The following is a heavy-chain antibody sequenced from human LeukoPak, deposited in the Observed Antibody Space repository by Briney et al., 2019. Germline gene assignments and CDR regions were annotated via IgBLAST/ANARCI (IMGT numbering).Heavy chain of an antibody. CDR2: INHSGST. CDR3: ARHRGLYSSGWYQRTDAFDI. D-gene: IGHD6-19*01. CDR1: GGSFSGYY. V-gene: IGHV4-34*01. J-gene: IGHJ3*02. Sequence: KPSETLSLTCAVYGGSFSGYYWSWIRQPPGKGVEWIGEINHSGSTNYNPSLKSRVTISVDTSKNQFSLKLSSVTAADTAVYYCARHRGLYSSGWYQRTDAFDIWGQGTMVTVSS.